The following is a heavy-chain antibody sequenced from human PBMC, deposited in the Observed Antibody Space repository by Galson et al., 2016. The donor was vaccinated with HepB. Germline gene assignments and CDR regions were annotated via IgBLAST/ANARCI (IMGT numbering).Heavy chain of an antibody. CDR1: GFTFSNYW. J-gene: IGHJ6*02. Sequence: SLRLSCAASGFTFSNYWMTWVRQAPGKGLEWVAKIKQDGSEKYAVDSLKGRFTISRDNAKNAMYLQMNSLRVVDTAVYYCARTITGTPWHHYYYGMDVWGQGTRSVSP. V-gene: IGHV3-7*01. CDR3: ARTITGTPWHHYYYGMDV. D-gene: IGHD1-14*01. CDR2: IKQDGSEK.